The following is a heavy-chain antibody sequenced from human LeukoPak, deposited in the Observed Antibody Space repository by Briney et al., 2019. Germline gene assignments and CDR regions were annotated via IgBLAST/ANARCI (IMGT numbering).Heavy chain of an antibody. CDR2: IIPIFGTA. CDR3: ARTHDYGDYVLEY. Sequence: SVKVSCKASGGTFSSYAISWVRQAPGQGLELMGRIIPIFGTANYAQKFQGRVTITTDESTSTAYMELSSLRSEDTAVYYCARTHDYGDYVLEYWGQGTLVTVSS. J-gene: IGHJ4*02. D-gene: IGHD4-17*01. CDR1: GGTFSSYA. V-gene: IGHV1-69*05.